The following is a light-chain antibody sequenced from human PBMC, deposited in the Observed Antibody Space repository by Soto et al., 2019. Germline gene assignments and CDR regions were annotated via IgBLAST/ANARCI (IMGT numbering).Light chain of an antibody. CDR2: GAS. J-gene: IGKJ2*01. CDR1: QSVSTY. Sequence: EIVMTQSPATLSVSPGERATLSCRATQSVSTYLAWYQQKPGQAPRLLIYGASTRATGIPARFSGSGSGTEFTLTISSLQSEDFAVYYCQQYYNWPPHTFGQGTTLDIK. V-gene: IGKV3-15*01. CDR3: QQYYNWPPHT.